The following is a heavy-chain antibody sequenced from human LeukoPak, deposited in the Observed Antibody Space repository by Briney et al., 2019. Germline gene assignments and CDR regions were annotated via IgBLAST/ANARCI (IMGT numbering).Heavy chain of an antibody. V-gene: IGHV4-38-2*02. CDR1: GYSISSGYY. CDR3: ASQDEYSSPY. CDR2: IYHSGST. D-gene: IGHD6-6*01. J-gene: IGHJ4*02. Sequence: SETLSLTCTVSGYSISSGYYWGWIRQPPGKGLEWIGEIYHSGSTNYNPSLKSRVTISVDKSKNQFSLKLSSVTAADTAVYYCASQDEYSSPYWGQGTLVTVSS.